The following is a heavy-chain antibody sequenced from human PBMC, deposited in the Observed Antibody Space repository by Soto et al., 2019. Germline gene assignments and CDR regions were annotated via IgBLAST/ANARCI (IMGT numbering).Heavy chain of an antibody. V-gene: IGHV1-69*02. Sequence: GASVKVSCKASGGTFSSYTISWVRQAPGQGLEWMGRIIPILGIANYAQKFQGRVTITADKSTSTAYMELSSRRSEDTAVYYCASYMYNWNDVFDYWGQGTLVPVSS. CDR2: IIPILGIA. J-gene: IGHJ4*02. CDR1: GGTFSSYT. CDR3: ASYMYNWNDVFDY. D-gene: IGHD1-1*01.